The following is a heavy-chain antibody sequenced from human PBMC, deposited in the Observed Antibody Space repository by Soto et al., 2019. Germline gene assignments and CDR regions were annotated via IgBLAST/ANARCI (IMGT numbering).Heavy chain of an antibody. J-gene: IGHJ6*02. V-gene: IGHV3-7*05. D-gene: IGHD6-13*01. Sequence: HSGGSLRLSCAASGFTFSSYWMSWVRQAPGKGLEWVANIKQDGSEKYYVDSVKGRFTISRDNAKNSLYLQMNSLRAEDTAVYYCARVSGPHSSSWYFYYYYYGMDVWGQGTTVTVSS. CDR3: ARVSGPHSSSWYFYYYYYGMDV. CDR1: GFTFSSYW. CDR2: IKQDGSEK.